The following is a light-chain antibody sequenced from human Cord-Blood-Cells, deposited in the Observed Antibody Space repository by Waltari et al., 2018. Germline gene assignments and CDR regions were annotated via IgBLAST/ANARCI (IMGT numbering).Light chain of an antibody. V-gene: IGLV2-14*01. CDR3: SSYTSSRV. Sequence: QSALTQPASVSGSPGQSITISCTGTRSDVGGYNYVSWYQQPPGKAPKLMIYDVSNRPSGVSNRFSGSKSGNTASLTISGLQAEDEADYYCSSYTSSRVFGGGTKLTVL. CDR1: RSDVGGYNY. CDR2: DVS. J-gene: IGLJ2*01.